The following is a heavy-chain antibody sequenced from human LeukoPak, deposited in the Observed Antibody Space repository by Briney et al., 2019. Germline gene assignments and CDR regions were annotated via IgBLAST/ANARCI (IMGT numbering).Heavy chain of an antibody. CDR3: VRPRGSYYFAMDV. CDR1: GFILISYW. V-gene: IGHV3-7*01. D-gene: IGHD2-15*01. CDR2: IKQDASEE. J-gene: IGHJ6*02. Sequence: PGGSLRLSCAASGFILISYWMSGVRQAPGKGLEWVANIKQDASEEYYVDSVKGRFTISRDNAKNSLYLQMSSLRAEDTAVYYCVRPRGSYYFAMDVWGQGTTVTVSS.